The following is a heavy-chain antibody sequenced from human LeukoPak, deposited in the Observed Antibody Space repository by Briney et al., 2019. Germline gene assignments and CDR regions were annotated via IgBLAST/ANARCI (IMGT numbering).Heavy chain of an antibody. J-gene: IGHJ5*02. V-gene: IGHV1-46*01. CDR1: GYTFTTYA. CDR3: ARDNSVEDTAWWFDP. CDR2: INPSGGST. Sequence: ASVKVSCKASGYTFTTYAMNWVRQAPGQGLEWMGIINPSGGSTSYAQKFQGRVTMTRGMSTSTDYMELSSLRSEDTAVYYCARDNSVEDTAWWFDPWGQGTLVTVSS. D-gene: IGHD4-23*01.